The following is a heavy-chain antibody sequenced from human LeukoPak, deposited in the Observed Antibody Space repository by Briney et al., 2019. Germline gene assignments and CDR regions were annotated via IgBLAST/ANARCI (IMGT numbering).Heavy chain of an antibody. CDR2: ISSSGSTI. CDR3: ASLSSWYADY. CDR1: RFTFSDYY. Sequence: GGSLRLSCAASRFTFSDYYMTWIRQAPGKGLEWVSYISSSGSTIYYADSVKGRFTISRDNAKNSLYLQMNSLRAEDTAVYYCASLSSWYADYWGQGTLVTVSS. D-gene: IGHD6-13*01. J-gene: IGHJ4*02. V-gene: IGHV3-11*04.